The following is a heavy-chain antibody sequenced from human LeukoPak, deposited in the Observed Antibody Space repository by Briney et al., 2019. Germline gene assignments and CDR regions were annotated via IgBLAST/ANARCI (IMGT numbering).Heavy chain of an antibody. CDR1: GYTFSSYA. V-gene: IGHV3-23*01. CDR3: AKERARYSGYDYGY. J-gene: IGHJ4*02. Sequence: GGSLRLSCAASGYTFSSYAMSWVRQAPGKGLEWVSAISGSGGSTYYADSVKGRFTISRDNSKNTLYLQMNSLRAEDTAVYYCAKERARYSGYDYGYWGQGTLVTVSS. D-gene: IGHD5-12*01. CDR2: ISGSGGST.